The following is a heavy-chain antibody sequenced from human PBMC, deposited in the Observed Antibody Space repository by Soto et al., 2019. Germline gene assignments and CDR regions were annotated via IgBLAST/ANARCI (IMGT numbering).Heavy chain of an antibody. Sequence: ASVKVSCKASGYALTSYYMHWARQAPGQGLEWMGIINPSGGSTTYAQKFQGRVTMTRDTSTSTVYMELNSLRSEDTAVYYCARDGNFDSSGYYYGHFDYWGQGTLVTVSS. CDR1: GYALTSYY. V-gene: IGHV1-46*01. CDR2: INPSGGST. D-gene: IGHD3-22*01. CDR3: ARDGNFDSSGYYYGHFDY. J-gene: IGHJ4*02.